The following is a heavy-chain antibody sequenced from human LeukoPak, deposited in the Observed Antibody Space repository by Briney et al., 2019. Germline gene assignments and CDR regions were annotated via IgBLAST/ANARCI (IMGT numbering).Heavy chain of an antibody. CDR3: ARPPAFGYSNYYFDY. V-gene: IGHV1-2*02. Sequence: ASVKVSCKASGYTFTGYYMHWVRQAPGQGLEWMGWINPNSGGTNYAQKFQGRVTMTRDMSISTAYMELSRLRSDDTAVYYCARPPAFGYSNYYFDYWGQGTRLTVSS. CDR1: GYTFTGYY. D-gene: IGHD4-11*01. J-gene: IGHJ4*02. CDR2: INPNSGGT.